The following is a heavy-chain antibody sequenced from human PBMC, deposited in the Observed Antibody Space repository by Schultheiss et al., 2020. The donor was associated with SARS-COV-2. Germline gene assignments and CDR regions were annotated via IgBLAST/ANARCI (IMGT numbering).Heavy chain of an antibody. CDR3: ARASFGNTVTIDR. Sequence: SETLSLTCTVSGGSISSYYWSWIRQPPGKGLEWIGYIYYSGSTYYNPSLKSRVTISVDKSKNQFSLKLNSVTAADTAVYYCARASFGNTVTIDRWGQGTLVTVSS. V-gene: IGHV4-59*12. D-gene: IGHD4-17*01. CDR1: GGSISSYY. CDR2: IYYSGST. J-gene: IGHJ5*02.